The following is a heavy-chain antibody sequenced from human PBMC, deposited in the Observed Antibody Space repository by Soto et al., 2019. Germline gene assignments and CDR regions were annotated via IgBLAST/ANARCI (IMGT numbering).Heavy chain of an antibody. CDR2: ISDSKSYI. D-gene: IGHD6-13*01. J-gene: IGHJ4*02. Sequence: GGSLRLSCAASGFTFSSYSMNWVRQAPGKGLEWVSFISDSKSYIYYADSVKGRFTISRDNTKNTLFLQMNSLKTEDTAFYYCARDPGYSSSWFYFDDWGQGTQVTVSS. V-gene: IGHV3-21*01. CDR3: ARDPGYSSSWFYFDD. CDR1: GFTFSSYS.